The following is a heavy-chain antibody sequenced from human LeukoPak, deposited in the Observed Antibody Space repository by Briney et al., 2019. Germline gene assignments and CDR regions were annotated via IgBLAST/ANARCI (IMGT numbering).Heavy chain of an antibody. Sequence: GGSLRLSCAASGFTFSSYGMHWVRQAPGKGLEWVAVIWYDGSNKYYADSVKGRFTISRDNSKNTLYLQMNSLRAEDTAVYYCAKGFPYCTNVVCPYYFDYWGQGTLVTVSS. D-gene: IGHD2-8*01. CDR1: GFTFSSYG. CDR3: AKGFPYCTNVVCPYYFDY. V-gene: IGHV3-33*06. J-gene: IGHJ4*02. CDR2: IWYDGSNK.